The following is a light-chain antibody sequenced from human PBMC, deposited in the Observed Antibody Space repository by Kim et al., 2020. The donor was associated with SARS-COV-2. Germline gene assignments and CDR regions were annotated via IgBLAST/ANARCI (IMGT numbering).Light chain of an antibody. CDR2: GAS. J-gene: IGKJ1*01. Sequence: VSPGERATLSCRASQSDSSNLAWYQQKPGQAPRLLIYGASTRATGIPARFSGSGSGTEFTLTISSLQSEDFAVYYCQQYNNWPLTFGQGTKVDIK. V-gene: IGKV3-15*01. CDR3: QQYNNWPLT. CDR1: QSDSSN.